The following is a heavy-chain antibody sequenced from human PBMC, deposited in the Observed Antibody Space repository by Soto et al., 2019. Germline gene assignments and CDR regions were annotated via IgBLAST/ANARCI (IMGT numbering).Heavy chain of an antibody. V-gene: IGHV3-23*01. D-gene: IGHD3-3*01. CDR3: ANPASVLRFLEWHDYYHYGMDV. J-gene: IGHJ6*02. CDR1: GFTFSSYA. CDR2: ISGSGGST. Sequence: GGSLRLSCAASGFTFSSYAMSWVRQAPGKGLEWVSAISGSGGSTYYADSVKGRFTISRDNSKNTLYLHMNSLRAEDTAVYYCANPASVLRFLEWHDYYHYGMDVWGQGTTVTVSS.